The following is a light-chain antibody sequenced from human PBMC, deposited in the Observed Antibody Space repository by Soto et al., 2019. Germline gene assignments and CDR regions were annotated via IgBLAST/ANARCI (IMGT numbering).Light chain of an antibody. J-gene: IGLJ2*01. CDR3: TSYTSSGTRV. Sequence: QSALTQPASVSGPPGQSITISCTGTSSDVGGYSYVSWYQHHPGKAPKLMIYDVSNRPSGVSTRFSGSKSGNTASLTISGLQAEDEADYYCTSYTSSGTRVFGGGTKLTVL. CDR1: SSDVGGYSY. CDR2: DVS. V-gene: IGLV2-14*03.